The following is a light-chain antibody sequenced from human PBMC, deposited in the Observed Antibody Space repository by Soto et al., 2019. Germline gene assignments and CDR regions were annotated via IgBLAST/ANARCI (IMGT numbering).Light chain of an antibody. CDR2: DVS. CDR3: CSYAGIYLFV. J-gene: IGLJ1*01. V-gene: IGLV2-11*01. Sequence: QSALTQPRSVSGSPGQSVTISCTGTSSDVGGYNYVSWYQQHPGKAPKLMIYDVSKRPSGVPDRFSVSKSGNTASLTISGLQAEDEADYYCCSYAGIYLFVFGTGTKLTVL. CDR1: SSDVGGYNY.